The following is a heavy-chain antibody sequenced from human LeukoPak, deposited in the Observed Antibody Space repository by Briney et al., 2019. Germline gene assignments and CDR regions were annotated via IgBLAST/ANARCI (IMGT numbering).Heavy chain of an antibody. V-gene: IGHV4-38-2*02. CDR1: GYSISSGYY. CDR3: AREVEGPLGYYYDSSGYDFFDY. Sequence: SETLSLTCTVSGYSISSGYYWGWIRQPPGKGLEWIGSIYHSGSTYYNPSLKSRVTISVDRSKNQFSLKLSSVTAADTAVYYCAREVEGPLGYYYDSSGYDFFDYWGQGTLVTVSS. D-gene: IGHD3-22*01. J-gene: IGHJ4*02. CDR2: IYHSGST.